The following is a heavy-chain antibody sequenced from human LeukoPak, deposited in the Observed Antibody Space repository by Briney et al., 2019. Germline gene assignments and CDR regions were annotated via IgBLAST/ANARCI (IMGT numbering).Heavy chain of an antibody. CDR2: ISYDGSNK. V-gene: IGHV3-30*18. Sequence: HTGGSLRLSCAASGFTFSSYGMHWVRQAPGKGLEWVAVISYDGSNKYYADSVKGRFTISRDNSKNTLYLQMNSLRAEDTAVYYCAKVPVTSPDAFDIWGQGTMVTVSS. CDR1: GFTFSSYG. D-gene: IGHD4-17*01. CDR3: AKVPVTSPDAFDI. J-gene: IGHJ3*02.